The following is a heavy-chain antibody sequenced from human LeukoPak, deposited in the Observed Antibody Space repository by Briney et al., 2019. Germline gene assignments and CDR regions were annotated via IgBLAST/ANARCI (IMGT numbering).Heavy chain of an antibody. V-gene: IGHV4-59*01. CDR1: GGSFSDYY. J-gene: IGHJ4*02. D-gene: IGHD2-15*01. CDR2: IYYSGST. CDR3: ASTSGYCSVGNCYSAFDY. Sequence: PSETLTLTCAVYGGSFSDYYWSWNRQPPGKGLEWIGYIYYSGSTNYSPSLKSRLTISVDTSNNQFSLKLSSVTAADTAVYYCASTSGYCSVGNCYSAFDYWGQGTLVTVSS.